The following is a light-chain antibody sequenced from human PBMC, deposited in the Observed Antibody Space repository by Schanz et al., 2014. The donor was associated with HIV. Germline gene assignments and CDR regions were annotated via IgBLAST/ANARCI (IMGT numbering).Light chain of an antibody. CDR2: GAS. CDR1: QSVGSD. Sequence: EIVMTQSPATLSVSPGERATLSCRASQSVGSDLAWYQQKPGQAPRLLIFGASNRATGIPDRFSGGESGTDFTLTISRVEPEDYAVYYCQQYGSSPWTFGQGTRVDVK. CDR3: QQYGSSPWT. V-gene: IGKV3-20*01. J-gene: IGKJ1*01.